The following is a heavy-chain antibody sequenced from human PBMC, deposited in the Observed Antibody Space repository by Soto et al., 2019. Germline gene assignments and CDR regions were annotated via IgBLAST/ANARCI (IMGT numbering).Heavy chain of an antibody. J-gene: IGHJ4*02. CDR2: ISKSDYT. Sequence: LRLSCTVSGFSFNNYGINWVRQSPGKGLEWVSSISKSDYTYYSDSVKGRFTISRDNAKNSVSLQMNTLRVEDTAVYYCAREDSIIIPAVSDFWGQGTLVTVSS. D-gene: IGHD2-2*01. CDR3: AREDSIIIPAVSDF. CDR1: GFSFNNYG. V-gene: IGHV3-21*01.